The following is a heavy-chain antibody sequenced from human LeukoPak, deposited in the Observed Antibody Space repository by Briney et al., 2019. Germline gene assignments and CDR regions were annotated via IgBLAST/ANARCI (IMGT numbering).Heavy chain of an antibody. J-gene: IGHJ4*02. D-gene: IGHD6-19*01. Sequence: SETLSLTCTVSGGSISSGDYYWSWIRQPPGKGLEWIGYIYYSGNTNYNPSLKSRVTISVDTSKNQFSLKLSSVTAADTAVYYCARRGLGSGWYFDYWGQGTLVTVSS. V-gene: IGHV4-61*08. CDR1: GGSISSGDYY. CDR2: IYYSGNT. CDR3: ARRGLGSGWYFDY.